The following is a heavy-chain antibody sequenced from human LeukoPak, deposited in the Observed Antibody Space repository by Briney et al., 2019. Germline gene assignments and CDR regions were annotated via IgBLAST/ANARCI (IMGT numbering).Heavy chain of an antibody. CDR3: ARSGRYSYGSNWFDP. J-gene: IGHJ5*02. Sequence: GGSLRLSCAASGFTFDDYGMSWVRQAPGKGLEWVSGINWNGGSTGYADSVKGRFTISRDNAKNSLYLQMNSLRAEDTALYYCARSGRYSYGSNWFDPWGQGILVTVSS. D-gene: IGHD5-18*01. V-gene: IGHV3-20*04. CDR1: GFTFDDYG. CDR2: INWNGGST.